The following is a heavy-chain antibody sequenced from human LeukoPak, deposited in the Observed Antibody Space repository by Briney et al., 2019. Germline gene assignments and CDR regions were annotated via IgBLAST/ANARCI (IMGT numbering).Heavy chain of an antibody. Sequence: GGSLRLSCEGSGFTFSNYWMGWVRQAPGKGLQWVANIKTDGSEKYYVDSVKGRFTISGDNAKNSLLLQMNSLRVDDTAVYYCARGPPYGSRSDFLDYWGQGTLVTVSS. CDR3: ARGPPYGSRSDFLDY. D-gene: IGHD3-10*01. CDR2: IKTDGSEK. CDR1: GFTFSNYW. V-gene: IGHV3-7*01. J-gene: IGHJ4*02.